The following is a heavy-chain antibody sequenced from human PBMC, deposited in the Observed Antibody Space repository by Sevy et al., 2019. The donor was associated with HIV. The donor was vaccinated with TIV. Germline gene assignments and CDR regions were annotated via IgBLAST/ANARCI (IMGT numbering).Heavy chain of an antibody. Sequence: RGYLRLSCAASGFTFSNFAMHWVRQAPGKGLEWVAITSYDGSSNYYADSVKGRFTISRDNSKHTLYLQMNSLTVEDTAVYYCATDDRDNSGYHFTYWGQGTLVFVSS. CDR1: GFTFSNFA. D-gene: IGHD3-22*01. CDR2: TSYDGSSN. J-gene: IGHJ4*02. CDR3: ATDDRDNSGYHFTY. V-gene: IGHV3-30-3*01.